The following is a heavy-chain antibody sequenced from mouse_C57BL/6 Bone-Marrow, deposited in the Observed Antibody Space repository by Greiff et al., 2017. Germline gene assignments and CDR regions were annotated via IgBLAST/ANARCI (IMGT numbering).Heavy chain of an antibody. CDR2: INPNNGGT. CDR1: GYTFTDYY. CDR3: ARFNGFAY. J-gene: IGHJ3*01. Sequence: EVQLQQSGPELVKPGASVKISCKASGYTFTDYYMNWVKQSHGKSLEWIGDINPNNGGTSYNQKFKGKATLTVDKSSSTAYMELSSLTSEDSAGYYCARFNGFAYWGQGTLVTVSA. V-gene: IGHV1-26*01.